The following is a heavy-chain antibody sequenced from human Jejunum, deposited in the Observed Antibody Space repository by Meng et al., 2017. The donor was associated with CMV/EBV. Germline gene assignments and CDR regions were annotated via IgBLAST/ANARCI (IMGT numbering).Heavy chain of an antibody. D-gene: IGHD3-22*01. CDR3: AREMPMTCYFDQ. CDR2: FNPNGDVT. V-gene: IGHV1-46*01. Sequence: QLRLGQRGAEVKKPWASVKGSSKASGYTFTNYEMHWVRQAPGQGLQWMGLFNPNGDVTTYSPRFQGRITLTGDTSTSTLYMELSSLTSDDTAVYYCAREMPMTCYFDQWGQGTLVTVSS. J-gene: IGHJ4*03. CDR1: GYTFTNYE.